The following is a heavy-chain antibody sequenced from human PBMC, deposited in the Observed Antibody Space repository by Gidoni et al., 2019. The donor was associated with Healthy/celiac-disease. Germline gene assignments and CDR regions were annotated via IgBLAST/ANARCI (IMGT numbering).Heavy chain of an antibody. Sequence: QVQLQESGPGLVKPSQTLSLTCTVSGGSISSGSYYWCWIRQPAGKGLEWIGRLYTSGNTNYNTSLKSQVTISIDKSKNQFALKLSSVTAADTAVYYCATEPLASPLDFWSGYYTAGDYYYGMDVWGQGTTVTVSS. D-gene: IGHD3-3*01. J-gene: IGHJ6*02. CDR3: ATEPLASPLDFWSGYYTAGDYYYGMDV. CDR1: GGSISSGSYY. V-gene: IGHV4-61*02. CDR2: LYTSGNT.